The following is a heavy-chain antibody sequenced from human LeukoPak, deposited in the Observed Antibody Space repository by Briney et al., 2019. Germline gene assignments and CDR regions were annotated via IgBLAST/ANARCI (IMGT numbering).Heavy chain of an antibody. CDR1: GGSFSGYY. Sequence: SETLSLTCAVYGGSFSGYYWSWIRQPPGKGLEWIGEINHSGSTNYNPSLKSRVTISVDTSKNQFSLKLSSVTAADTAVYYCAGLSVEMATIADYWGQGTLVTVSS. D-gene: IGHD5-24*01. CDR2: INHSGST. J-gene: IGHJ4*02. V-gene: IGHV4-34*01. CDR3: AGLSVEMATIADY.